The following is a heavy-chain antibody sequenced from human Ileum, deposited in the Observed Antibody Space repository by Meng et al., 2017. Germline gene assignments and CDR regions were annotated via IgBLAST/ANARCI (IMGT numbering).Heavy chain of an antibody. V-gene: IGHV3-53*04. CDR3: VRGIGGKAD. CDR1: GFIASSDC. CDR2: IYSSGTT. Sequence: LSLTCGASGFIASSDCMSWVRQAPGKGPEWVSIIYSSGTTYYADSVKGRFTVSRHNSENTLYLQRSSLRGEDTAVYSCVRGIGGKADWAQGTLATSPQ. D-gene: IGHD2-15*01. J-gene: IGHJ4*02.